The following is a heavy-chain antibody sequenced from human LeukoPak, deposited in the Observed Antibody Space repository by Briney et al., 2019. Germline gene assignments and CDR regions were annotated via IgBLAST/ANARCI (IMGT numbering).Heavy chain of an antibody. J-gene: IGHJ4*02. CDR1: GYTFTSYG. D-gene: IGHD3-10*01. V-gene: IGHV1-18*04. CDR3: ARELNTMVRGVTSCYFDY. CDR2: ISAYNGNT. Sequence: ASVKVSCKASGYTFTSYGISWVRQAPGQGLDWMGWISAYNGNTNYAQKLQDRVTMTTDTSTSTAYMELRSLRSDDTAVYYCARELNTMVRGVTSCYFDYWGQGTLVTVSS.